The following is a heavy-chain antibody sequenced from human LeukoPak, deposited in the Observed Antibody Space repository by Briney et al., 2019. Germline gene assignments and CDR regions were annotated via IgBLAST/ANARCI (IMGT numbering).Heavy chain of an antibody. CDR2: IYSGGST. CDR3: AKEGHYYYDSSGLMES. V-gene: IGHV3-53*01. J-gene: IGHJ4*02. Sequence: PGGSLRLSCAASGFTVSSNYMSWVRQAPGKGLEWVSVIYSGGSTYYADSVKGRFTISRDNSKNTLYLQMNSLRAEDTAVYYCAKEGHYYYDSSGLMESWGQGTLVTVSS. CDR1: GFTVSSNY. D-gene: IGHD3-22*01.